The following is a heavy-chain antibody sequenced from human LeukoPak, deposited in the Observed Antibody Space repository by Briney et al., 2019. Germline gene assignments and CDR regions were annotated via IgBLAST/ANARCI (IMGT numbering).Heavy chain of an antibody. D-gene: IGHD6-19*01. CDR3: RIAVAGRYDY. Sequence: SETLSLTCTVSGGSISSSSYYWGWIRQPPGKGLEWIGSIYYSRSTYYNPSLKSRVIISVDTSKNQFSLKLSSVTAADTAVYYCRIAVAGRYDYWGQGTLVTVSS. J-gene: IGHJ4*02. CDR1: GGSISSSSYY. V-gene: IGHV4-39*01. CDR2: IYYSRST.